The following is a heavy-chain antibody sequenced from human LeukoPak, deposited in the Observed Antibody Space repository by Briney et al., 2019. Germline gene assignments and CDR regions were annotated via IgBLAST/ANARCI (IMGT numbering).Heavy chain of an antibody. V-gene: IGHV3-48*03. CDR2: ISNSGSTT. Sequence: GGSLRLSCAASGFTFSSYEMNWVRQAPGKGLEWVSYISNSGSTTYYADSVKGRFTISRDNAKNSLYLQMNSLRAEDTAVYYCARVAGGWVRLDYWGQGTLVTVSS. CDR1: GFTFSSYE. CDR3: ARVAGGWVRLDY. D-gene: IGHD6-19*01. J-gene: IGHJ4*02.